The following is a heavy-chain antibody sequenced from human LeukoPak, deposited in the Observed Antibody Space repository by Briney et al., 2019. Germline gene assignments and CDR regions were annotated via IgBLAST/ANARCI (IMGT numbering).Heavy chain of an antibody. Sequence: ASVKVSCKASGYTFTGYYMHWVRQAPGQGLEWMGIINPSGGSTSYAQKFQGRVTMTRDMSTSTVYMELSSLRSEDTAVCYCARDLNIAVVGYYFDYWGQGTLVTVSS. D-gene: IGHD6-19*01. CDR2: INPSGGST. J-gene: IGHJ4*02. CDR1: GYTFTGYY. V-gene: IGHV1-46*01. CDR3: ARDLNIAVVGYYFDY.